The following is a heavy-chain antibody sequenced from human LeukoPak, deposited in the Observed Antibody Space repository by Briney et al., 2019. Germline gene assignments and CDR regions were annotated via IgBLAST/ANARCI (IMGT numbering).Heavy chain of an antibody. CDR2: ISSSSSYI. V-gene: IGHV3-21*06. D-gene: IGHD1-26*01. CDR3: ARDPYSGSYGPYYYYYMDV. CDR1: GFTFSSYS. Sequence: GGSLRLSCAASGFTFSSYSMNWVRQAPGKGLEWVSSISSSSSYIYYADSVKGRFTISRDNAKNSLYLQMDSLRVEDTAVYYCARDPYSGSYGPYYYYYMDVWGEGTTVTISS. J-gene: IGHJ6*03.